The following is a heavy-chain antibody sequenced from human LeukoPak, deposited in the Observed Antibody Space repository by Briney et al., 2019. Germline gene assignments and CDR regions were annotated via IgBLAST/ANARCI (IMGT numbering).Heavy chain of an antibody. D-gene: IGHD5-18*01. CDR2: IYYSGST. CDR1: GGSISSGGYY. J-gene: IGHJ4*02. Sequence: SQTLSLTCTVSGGSISSGGYYWSWIRQHPGKGLEWIGNIYYSGSTYYNPSLKSRVTISVDTSKNQFSLKLSSVTAADTAVYYCARGLHVDTAMVQYYFDYWGQGTLVTVSS. V-gene: IGHV4-31*03. CDR3: ARGLHVDTAMVQYYFDY.